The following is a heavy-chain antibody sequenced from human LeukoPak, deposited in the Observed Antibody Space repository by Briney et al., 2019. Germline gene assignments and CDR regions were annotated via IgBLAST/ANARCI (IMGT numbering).Heavy chain of an antibody. CDR3: ARVGSDYVWGSYHY. J-gene: IGHJ4*02. V-gene: IGHV1-69*04. CDR2: IIPIFAIA. CDR1: GGTFSSYA. Sequence: ASVKLSCKTSGGTFSSYAISWVRQAPGQGLEWMGRIIPIFAIANYAQKFQGRITITADKSTGTAYMELTSLRSGDTAVYYCARVGSDYVWGSYHYWGQGTLVTVSS. D-gene: IGHD3-16*02.